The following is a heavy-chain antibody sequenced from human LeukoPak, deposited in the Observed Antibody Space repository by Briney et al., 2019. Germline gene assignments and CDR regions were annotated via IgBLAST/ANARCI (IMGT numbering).Heavy chain of an antibody. Sequence: GESLKISCKASGYSFTSYWITWGRQMPGKGLEWMGIIYPGDSDTRYSPSFQGQVIISADKSISTAYLQWSSLKASDTAMYYCARGSTRGYNWFDPWGQGTLVTVSS. CDR1: GYSFTSYW. V-gene: IGHV5-51*01. CDR3: ARGSTRGYNWFDP. D-gene: IGHD2-2*01. CDR2: IYPGDSDT. J-gene: IGHJ5*02.